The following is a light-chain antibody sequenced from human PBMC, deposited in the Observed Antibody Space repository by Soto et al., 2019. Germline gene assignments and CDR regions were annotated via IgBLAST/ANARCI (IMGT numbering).Light chain of an antibody. V-gene: IGLV2-14*04. CDR3: SYYTSSRSPHSC. J-gene: IGLJ1*01. CDR2: DVS. Sequence: CWSPGEPLTLKKTGTSSDVGGYNYVSWYQQHPGKAPKLMIYDVSNRPSWVSNRFSGSKSGNTASLTISGLQAEDEVDYYCSYYTSSRSPHSCLGAGTKATVL. CDR1: SSDVGGYNY.